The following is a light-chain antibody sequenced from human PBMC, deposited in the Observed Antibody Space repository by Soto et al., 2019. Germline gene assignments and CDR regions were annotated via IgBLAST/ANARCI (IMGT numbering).Light chain of an antibody. J-gene: IGKJ1*01. CDR2: GAS. V-gene: IGKV3-20*01. CDR3: QQYGSSRWT. CDR1: QSVSNNY. Sequence: EIVLTDSPCTLSLSPVERATLSCMASQSVSNNYLAWYQQKPGQAPRLLIYGASNRATGIPDRFRGSGSGTDFILTITRLEPEDFAVYYCQQYGSSRWTFGQGTKVDIK.